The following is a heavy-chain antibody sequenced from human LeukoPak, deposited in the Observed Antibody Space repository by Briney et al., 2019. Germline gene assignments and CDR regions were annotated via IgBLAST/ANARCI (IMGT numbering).Heavy chain of an antibody. CDR2: IYYSGST. D-gene: IGHD4-11*01. Sequence: SETLSLTCTVSGGSISSSSYYWGWIRQPPGKGLEWIGSIYYSGSTYYNPSLKSRVTISVDTSKDQFSLKVSTVTAADTAVYYCARHYSNYATPDYWGQGTLVTVSS. V-gene: IGHV4-39*07. CDR3: ARHYSNYATPDY. CDR1: GGSISSSSYY. J-gene: IGHJ4*02.